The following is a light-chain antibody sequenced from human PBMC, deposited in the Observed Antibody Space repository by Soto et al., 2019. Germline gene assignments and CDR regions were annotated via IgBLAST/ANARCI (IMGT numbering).Light chain of an antibody. V-gene: IGKV1-33*01. J-gene: IGKJ1*01. CDR1: QDISNY. Sequence: DLQMTQSPSSLSASVGDRVTITCRASQDISNYLNWYQQKPGRAPKLLIYGASNLETGVPSRFSGSGSGTYFTFTISSLQPEDIATYYCQQYENLRTFGQGTKVEVK. CDR3: QQYENLRT. CDR2: GAS.